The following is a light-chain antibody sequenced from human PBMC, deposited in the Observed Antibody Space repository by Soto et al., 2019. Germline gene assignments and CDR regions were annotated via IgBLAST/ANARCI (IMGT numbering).Light chain of an antibody. CDR3: QHYNDWPPTWT. CDR2: GAS. CDR1: QSISTK. Sequence: EIVMTQSPATLSVSPGERATLSCRASQSISTKLVWYQQKPGQAPGVLIYGASTRATGIPARFSGSGSGTVFTLTISSLQSEDFAVYHCQHYNDWPPTWTFGQGTRVEIK. J-gene: IGKJ1*01. V-gene: IGKV3-15*01.